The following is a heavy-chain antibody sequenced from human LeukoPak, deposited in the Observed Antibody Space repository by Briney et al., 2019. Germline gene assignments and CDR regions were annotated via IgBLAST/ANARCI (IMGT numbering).Heavy chain of an antibody. CDR1: GFTFSTYW. CDR3: ARLSMVRGVISDY. J-gene: IGHJ4*02. D-gene: IGHD3-10*01. V-gene: IGHV3-74*01. Sequence: GGSLRLSCAASGFTFSTYWMHWVRQAPGKGLVWVSRINSDGSSTSYADSVKGRFTISRDNAKNTLYLQMNSLRAEDTAVYYCARLSMVRGVISDYWGQGALVTVSS. CDR2: INSDGSST.